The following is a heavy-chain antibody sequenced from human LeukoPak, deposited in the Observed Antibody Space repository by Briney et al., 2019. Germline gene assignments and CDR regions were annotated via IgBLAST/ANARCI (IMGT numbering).Heavy chain of an antibody. CDR3: ARGGDPHYGMDV. CDR2: IYYSGST. V-gene: IGHV4-59*01. CDR1: GGSISNYY. Sequence: SETLSLTCAVSGGSISNYYWTWIRQPPGKGLEWIGYIYYSGSTNYNPSLKSRVTISVDTSKNQCSLRLSSVTAADTAVYYCARGGDPHYGMDVWGQGTTATVSS. J-gene: IGHJ6*02. D-gene: IGHD2-21*01.